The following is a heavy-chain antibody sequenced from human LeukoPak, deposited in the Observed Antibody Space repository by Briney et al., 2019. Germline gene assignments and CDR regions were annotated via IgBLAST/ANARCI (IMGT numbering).Heavy chain of an antibody. Sequence: PGGSLRLSCAASGFTFSSYSMNWVRQAPGKGLEWVSSISSSSSYIYYADSVKGRFTIFKDNAKNSLYLQMSSLRAEDTAVYYCAREAYYGSGRTWDVWGKGTTVTVSS. CDR2: ISSSSSYI. J-gene: IGHJ6*04. CDR3: AREAYYGSGRTWDV. CDR1: GFTFSSYS. D-gene: IGHD3-10*01. V-gene: IGHV3-21*01.